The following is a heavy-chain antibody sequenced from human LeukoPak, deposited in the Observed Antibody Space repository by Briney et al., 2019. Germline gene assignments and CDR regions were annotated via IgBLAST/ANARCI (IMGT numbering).Heavy chain of an antibody. D-gene: IGHD3-3*01. Sequence: PSETLSLTCTVSGGSIYSYYWSWIRQPPGKGLEWIGYIYYSGSTNYNPSLKSRVSISVDTSKNQFSLKLSSVTAADTAVYYCARDGEYDFWSGYDYWGQGTLVTVSS. J-gene: IGHJ4*02. V-gene: IGHV4-59*01. CDR2: IYYSGST. CDR1: GGSIYSYY. CDR3: ARDGEYDFWSGYDY.